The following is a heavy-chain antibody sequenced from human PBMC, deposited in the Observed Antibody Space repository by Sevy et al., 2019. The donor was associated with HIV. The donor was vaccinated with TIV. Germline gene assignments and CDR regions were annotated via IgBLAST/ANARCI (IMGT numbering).Heavy chain of an antibody. J-gene: IGHJ6*02. CDR1: GFTFSNYW. CDR2: IKQDGSEK. D-gene: IGHD4-17*01. Sequence: GGSLRLSCAASGFTFSNYWMSWVRQAPGKGLEWVANIKQDGSEKYYVDSVKGRFTISRDNAKNSLSLQMNSLRAGDTAMYYCARDGPDYGGNSGNYYGMDVWGQGTTVTVSS. V-gene: IGHV3-7*01. CDR3: ARDGPDYGGNSGNYYGMDV.